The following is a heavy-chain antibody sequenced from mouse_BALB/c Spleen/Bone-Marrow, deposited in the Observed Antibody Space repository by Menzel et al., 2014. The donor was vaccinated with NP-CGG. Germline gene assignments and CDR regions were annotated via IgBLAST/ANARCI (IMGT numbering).Heavy chain of an antibody. CDR1: GYSFTGYF. Sequence: EVQVVESGPELVKPGASVKISCKASGYSFTGYFMNWVKQSHGKSLEWIGRINPYNGDTFYNQKFKGKATLTVDKSSSTAHMELLSLTSEDSAVYYCGRGDDYDGIFHRRGQGTTLPVSS. D-gene: IGHD2-4*01. J-gene: IGHJ2*01. V-gene: IGHV1-37*01. CDR2: INPYNGDT. CDR3: GRGDDYDGIFHR.